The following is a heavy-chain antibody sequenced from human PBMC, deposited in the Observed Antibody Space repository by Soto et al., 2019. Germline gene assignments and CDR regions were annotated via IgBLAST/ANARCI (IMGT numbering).Heavy chain of an antibody. CDR2: ISGSGGST. D-gene: IGHD7-27*01. J-gene: IGHJ2*01. CDR3: ANDPGDGYFDL. Sequence: GGSLRLSCAASGFTFSSYAMSWVRQAPGKGLEWVSAISGSGGSTYYADSVKGRFTISRDNSKNTLYLQMNSLRAEDTAVYYGANDPGDGYFDLWGRGTLVTVSS. CDR1: GFTFSSYA. V-gene: IGHV3-23*01.